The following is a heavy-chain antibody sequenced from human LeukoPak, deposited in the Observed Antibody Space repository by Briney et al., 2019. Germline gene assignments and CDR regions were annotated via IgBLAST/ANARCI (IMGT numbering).Heavy chain of an antibody. D-gene: IGHD3-22*01. CDR3: ARDLFRPDYYDTSGKSFSFDY. CDR2: IIPIFGTA. J-gene: IGHJ4*02. CDR1: GGTFSSYA. Sequence: SVKVSCKASGGTFSSYAISWVRQAPGQGLEWMGGIIPIFGTANYAQKFQGRVTITADKSTSTTYMELRSLRSDDTAVYYCARDLFRPDYYDTSGKSFSFDYWGQGTLVTVSS. V-gene: IGHV1-69*06.